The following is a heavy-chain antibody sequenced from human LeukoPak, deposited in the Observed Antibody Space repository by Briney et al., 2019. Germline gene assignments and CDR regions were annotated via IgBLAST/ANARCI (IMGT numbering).Heavy chain of an antibody. CDR1: GGSTSSGSYY. CDR3: ARTDTAMVDFDY. CDR2: IYTSGST. V-gene: IGHV4-61*02. Sequence: SETLSLTCTVSGGSTSSGSYYWSWIRQPAGKGLEWIGRIYTSGSTNYNPSLKSRVTISVDTSKNQFSLKLSSVTAADTAVYYCARTDTAMVDFDYWGQGTLVTVSS. D-gene: IGHD5-18*01. J-gene: IGHJ4*02.